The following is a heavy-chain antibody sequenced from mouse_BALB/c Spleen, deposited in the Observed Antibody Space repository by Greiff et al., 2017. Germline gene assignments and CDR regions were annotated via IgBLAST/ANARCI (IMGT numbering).Heavy chain of an antibody. Sequence: EVQVVESGGGLVKPGGSLKLSCAASGFTFSSYAMSWVRQTPEKRLEWVASISSGGSTYYPDSVKGRFTISRDNARNILYLQMSSLRSEDTAMYYCARGRAYGNFYFDYWGQGTTLTVSS. CDR2: ISSGGST. J-gene: IGHJ2*01. D-gene: IGHD2-1*01. V-gene: IGHV5-6-5*01. CDR1: GFTFSSYA. CDR3: ARGRAYGNFYFDY.